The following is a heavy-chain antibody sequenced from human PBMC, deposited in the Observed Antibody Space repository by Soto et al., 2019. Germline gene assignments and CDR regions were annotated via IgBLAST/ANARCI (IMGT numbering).Heavy chain of an antibody. D-gene: IGHD6-19*01. CDR3: ARDKAVACNAFDL. J-gene: IGHJ3*01. Sequence: SETLSLTCTVSGDSISSHYWSWIRQSPGKGLDWIGYMSYLGTTSYNPSLKSRVTISVDTSKNQFSLKLRSVTAADTAVYYCARDKAVACNAFDLWGQGTMLTVSS. CDR1: GDSISSHY. CDR2: MSYLGTT. V-gene: IGHV4-59*11.